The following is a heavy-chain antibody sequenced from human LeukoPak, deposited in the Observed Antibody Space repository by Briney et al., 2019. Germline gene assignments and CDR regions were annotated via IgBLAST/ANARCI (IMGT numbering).Heavy chain of an antibody. CDR2: INPNSGGT. Sequence: ASVKVSSKASGYTFTSYYMHWVRQAPGQGLEWMGWINPNSGGTNYAQKFQGRVTMTRDTSISTAYMDLSRLKSDDTAVYYCARNYGSGSYYKDFDPWGQGTLVTVSS. J-gene: IGHJ5*02. D-gene: IGHD3-10*01. CDR1: GYTFTSYY. V-gene: IGHV1-2*02. CDR3: ARNYGSGSYYKDFDP.